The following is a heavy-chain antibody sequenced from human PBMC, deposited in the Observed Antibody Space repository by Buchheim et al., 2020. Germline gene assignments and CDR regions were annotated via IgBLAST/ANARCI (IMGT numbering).Heavy chain of an antibody. CDR2: IYYSGST. D-gene: IGHD3-3*01. Sequence: QVQLQESGPGLVKPSETLSLTCTVSGGSISSYYWSWIRQPPGKGLEWIGYIYYSGSTNYNPSLKSRVTISVDTSQNQFPLKVSSVTAADTAVYYWARAVFGVVTNFDYWGQGTL. CDR1: GGSISSYY. J-gene: IGHJ4*02. V-gene: IGHV4-59*01. CDR3: ARAVFGVVTNFDY.